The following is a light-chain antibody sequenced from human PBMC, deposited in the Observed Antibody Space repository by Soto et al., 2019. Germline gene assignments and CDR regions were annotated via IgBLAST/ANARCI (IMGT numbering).Light chain of an antibody. J-gene: IGKJ1*01. V-gene: IGKV3-20*01. Sequence: EIVLTQSPGTLSLSPGERATLSCRASQSVSSSYLAWYQQKPGQAPRLLIYGASSRATGIPDRFSGSGSGTDFPHTISRLEPEDFAVYYCQQYGSSSWTFGQGTKVEIK. CDR1: QSVSSSY. CDR2: GAS. CDR3: QQYGSSSWT.